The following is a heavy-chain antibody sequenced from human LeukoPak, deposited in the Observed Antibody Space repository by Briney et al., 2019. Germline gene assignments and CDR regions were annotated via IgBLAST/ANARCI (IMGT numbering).Heavy chain of an antibody. CDR3: ARAGGDYYYYYYMDV. CDR2: IYYSGST. V-gene: IGHV4-59*01. D-gene: IGHD4-17*01. Sequence: PSETLSLTCTVSGGSISGYYWSWIRQPPGKGLEWIGYIYYSGSTNYNPSLKSRVTISVDTSKNQFSLKLSSVTAADTAVYYCARAGGDYYYYYYMDVWGKGTTVTVSS. J-gene: IGHJ6*03. CDR1: GGSISGYY.